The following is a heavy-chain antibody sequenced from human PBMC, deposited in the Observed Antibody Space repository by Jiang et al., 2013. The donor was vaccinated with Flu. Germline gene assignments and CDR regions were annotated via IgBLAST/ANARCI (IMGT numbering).Heavy chain of an antibody. J-gene: IGHJ4*02. V-gene: IGHV6-1*01. Sequence: QTLSLTCAISGDSVSSNSAAWNWIRQSPSRGLEWLGRTYCRSKWYNDYAVSVKSRITINPDTSKNQFSLQLNSVTPEDTAVYYCARELSGRGGRVYAISYYFDYWGQGTLVTVSS. CDR2: TYCRSKWYN. CDR1: GDSVSSNSAA. D-gene: IGHD2-8*01. CDR3: ARELSGRGGRVYAISYYFDY.